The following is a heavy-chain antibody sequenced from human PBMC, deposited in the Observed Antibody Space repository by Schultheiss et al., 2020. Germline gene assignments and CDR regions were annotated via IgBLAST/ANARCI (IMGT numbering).Heavy chain of an antibody. CDR1: GFTFSSYG. J-gene: IGHJ6*02. CDR3: ARSFDIAVAGKAGYYHGMDV. V-gene: IGHV3-48*04. D-gene: IGHD6-19*01. Sequence: GESMRLSCAASGFTFSSYGMHWVRQAPGKGLEWVSYISSSGSTIYYADSVKGRFTISRDNAKNSLYLQMNSLRAEDTAVHYCARSFDIAVAGKAGYYHGMDVWGQGTTVTVSS. CDR2: ISSSGSTI.